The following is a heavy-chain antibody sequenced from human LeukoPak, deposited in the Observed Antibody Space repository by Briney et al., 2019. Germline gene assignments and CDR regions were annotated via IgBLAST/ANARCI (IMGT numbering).Heavy chain of an antibody. CDR2: INLDGSEQ. CDR1: GFTFTSFY. V-gene: IGHV3-7*01. J-gene: IGHJ4*02. D-gene: IGHD6-13*01. CDR3: AREVAVGIGAYNF. Sequence: GGSLRLSCVASGFTFTSFYMCWVRQAPGKGLEWVANINLDGSEQYYVDSVKGRFTISRDNAKNSLYLQMNSLWAEDTAVYYCAREVAVGIGAYNFWGQGTLVTVSS.